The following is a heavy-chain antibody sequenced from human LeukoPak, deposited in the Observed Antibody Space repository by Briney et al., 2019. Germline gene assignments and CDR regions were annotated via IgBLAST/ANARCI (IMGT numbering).Heavy chain of an antibody. CDR3: AKGYYYDSSDYLLY. J-gene: IGHJ4*02. CDR2: ISYDGSNK. D-gene: IGHD3-22*01. V-gene: IGHV3-30*04. CDR1: GFTFSSYA. Sequence: PGGSLRLSCAASGFTFSSYAMHWVRQAPGKGLEWVAVISYDGSNKYYADSVKGRFTISRDNSKNTLYLQMNSLRVEDTAVYYCAKGYYYDSSDYLLYWGQGTLVTVSS.